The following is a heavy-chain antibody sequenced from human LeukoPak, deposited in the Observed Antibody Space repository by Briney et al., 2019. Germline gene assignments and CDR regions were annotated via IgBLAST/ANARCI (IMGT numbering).Heavy chain of an antibody. V-gene: IGHV1-69*06. CDR3: ASSTTGTTSVYYYYYYYMDV. J-gene: IGHJ6*03. CDR2: IIPIFGTA. Sequence: SVKVSCKASGYTFSSYAISWVRQAPGQGLEWMGGIIPIFGTANYAQKFQGRVTITADKSTSTAYMELSSLRSEDTAVYYCASSTTGTTSVYYYYYYYMDVWGKGTTVTVSS. CDR1: GYTFSSYA. D-gene: IGHD1-1*01.